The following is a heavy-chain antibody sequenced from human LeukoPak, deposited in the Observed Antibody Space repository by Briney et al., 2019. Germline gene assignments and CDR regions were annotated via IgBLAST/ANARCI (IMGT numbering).Heavy chain of an antibody. CDR1: GGSSSSGSYY. J-gene: IGHJ4*02. CDR2: IYTSGST. V-gene: IGHV4-61*02. Sequence: PSETLSLTCTVSGGSSSSGSYYWSWIRQPAGKGLEWIGRIYTSGSTNYNPSLKSRVTISVDTSKNQFSLKLSSVTAADTAVYYCARGAGVVNFDYWGQGTLVTVSS. CDR3: ARGAGVVNFDY. D-gene: IGHD3-3*01.